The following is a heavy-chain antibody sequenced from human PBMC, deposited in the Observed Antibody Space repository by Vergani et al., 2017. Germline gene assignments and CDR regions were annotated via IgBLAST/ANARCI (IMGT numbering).Heavy chain of an antibody. CDR3: ARLCGRDSSGSKYFDY. CDR2: IHPADSDT. D-gene: IGHD3-22*01. J-gene: IGHJ4*02. Sequence: EVQLVQSGAEVKKPGESLKISCQISGYSFTNYWIGWVRQMPGKGLEWMGIIHPADSDTRYSPSFQGQLTISVDKSISTAYLQRSSLRASDSAMYYCARLCGRDSSGSKYFDYWGQGTLVTVSS. CDR1: GYSFTNYW. V-gene: IGHV5-51*01.